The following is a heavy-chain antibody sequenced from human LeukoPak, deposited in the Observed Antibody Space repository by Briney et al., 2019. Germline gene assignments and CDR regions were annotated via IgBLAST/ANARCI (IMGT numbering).Heavy chain of an antibody. CDR1: GGSFSGYY. CDR2: INHSGRT. J-gene: IGHJ6*03. CDR3: ARRSGLTTMVRGVPYYYYYYYMDV. D-gene: IGHD3-10*01. V-gene: IGHV4-34*01. Sequence: SSETLSLTCAVYGGSFSGYYWSWIRQPPGKGREWSGEINHSGRTNYNPSLKSRVTISVDTSKNQFSLKLSSLTAADTAVYYCARRSGLTTMVRGVPYYYYYYYMDVWGKGTTVTVSS.